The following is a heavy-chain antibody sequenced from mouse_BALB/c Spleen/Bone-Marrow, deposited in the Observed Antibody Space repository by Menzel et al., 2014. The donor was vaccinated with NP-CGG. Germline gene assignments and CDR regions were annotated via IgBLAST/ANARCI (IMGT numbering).Heavy chain of an antibody. V-gene: IGHV7-3*02. Sequence: EVQRVESGGGLVQPGGSLRLSCATSGFTFTDYYMSWVRQTPGKALEWLGFIRNKANGYTTDYTVSVKGRFTISRDNSLSILYLQMNALRAEDSATYYCARDENYDIYWYFDVWGAGTTVTVSS. CDR2: IRNKANGYTT. J-gene: IGHJ1*01. D-gene: IGHD1-1*01. CDR3: ARDENYDIYWYFDV. CDR1: GFTFTDYY.